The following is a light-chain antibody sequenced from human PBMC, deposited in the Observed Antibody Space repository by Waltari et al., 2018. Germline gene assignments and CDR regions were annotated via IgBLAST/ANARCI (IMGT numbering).Light chain of an antibody. J-gene: IGLJ1*01. CDR3: AAWDDSLGGHFV. V-gene: IGLV1-47*01. CDR2: RND. CDR1: LSTIGTTL. Sequence: QSVLPQPPSASGTPGQSVTITCSGSLSTIGTTLIDWYQQVPGTAPKILIYRNDQRPSGVPDRFSASKSGSSASLAISGLRSEDEADYFCAAWDDSLGGHFVFGTGTKVIV.